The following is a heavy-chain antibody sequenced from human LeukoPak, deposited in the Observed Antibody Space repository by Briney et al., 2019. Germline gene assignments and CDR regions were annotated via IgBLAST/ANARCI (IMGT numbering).Heavy chain of an antibody. D-gene: IGHD4-17*01. CDR1: GGTFTSYY. V-gene: IGHV1-46*01. CDR3: ARDPKNDYGDPERYFQH. J-gene: IGHJ1*01. CDR2: INPSGGST. Sequence: GASVKVSCKASGGTFTSYYMHWVRQAPGQGLEWMGIINPSGGSTSYAQKYQGRVTVTRDTSTSTVYMELSSLRSEDTAVYYCARDPKNDYGDPERYFQHWGQGTLVTVSS.